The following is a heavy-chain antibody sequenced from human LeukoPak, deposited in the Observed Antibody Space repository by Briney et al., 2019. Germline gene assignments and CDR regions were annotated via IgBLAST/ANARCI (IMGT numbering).Heavy chain of an antibody. D-gene: IGHD3-16*01. V-gene: IGHV3-53*01. CDR1: FTVSSNY. CDR2: THNDGST. Sequence: GGSLRLSCGFTVSSNYMSWVRQAPGKGLEWVSLTHNDGSTYYADSVKGRFTISRDNSGDSLYLQMNTLRAEDTAVYYCARGENGIGAAFDIWGQGTMVTVSS. J-gene: IGHJ3*02. CDR3: ARGENGIGAAFDI.